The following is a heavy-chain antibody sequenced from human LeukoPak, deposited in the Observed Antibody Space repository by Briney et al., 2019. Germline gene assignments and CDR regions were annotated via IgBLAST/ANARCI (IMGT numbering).Heavy chain of an antibody. CDR1: GYTFTGYY. V-gene: IGHV1-2*06. CDR3: ARDGYYDSSGYYR. CDR2: INPNSGGT. Sequence: VASVKVSCKASGYTFTGYYMHWVRQAPGQGLEWMGRINPNSGGTNYAQKFQGRVTMTRDTSISTAYMELSRLRSDDTAVYYCARDGYYDSSGYYRWGQGTLVTVSS. D-gene: IGHD3-22*01. J-gene: IGHJ4*02.